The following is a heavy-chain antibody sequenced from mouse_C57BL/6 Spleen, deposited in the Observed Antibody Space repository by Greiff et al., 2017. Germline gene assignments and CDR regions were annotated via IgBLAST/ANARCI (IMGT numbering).Heavy chain of an antibody. CDR2: ISYDGSN. CDR1: GYSITSGYY. J-gene: IGHJ1*03. D-gene: IGHD4-1*01. Sequence: EVKLMESGPGLVKPSQSLSLTCSVTGYSITSGYYWNWIRQFPGNKLEWMGYISYDGSNNYNPSLKNRISITRDTSKNQFFLKFNSVTTEDTATYYCARGNWDWYFDVWGTGTTVTVSS. CDR3: ARGNWDWYFDV. V-gene: IGHV3-6*01.